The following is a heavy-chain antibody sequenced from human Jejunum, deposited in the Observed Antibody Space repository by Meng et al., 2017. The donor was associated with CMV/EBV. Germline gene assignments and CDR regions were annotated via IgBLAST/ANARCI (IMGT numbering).Heavy chain of an antibody. D-gene: IGHD4-23*01. CDR3: ATDNARLRWYHDY. Sequence: SGFNFEDYSMSWVSRAPGEGLGWISYISTNSSAVEYADSVQGRFTISRDNAKNSLYLQMNSLRAEDTAVYYCATDNARLRWYHDYWGQGTLVTVSS. CDR2: ISTNSSAV. V-gene: IGHV3-11*01. J-gene: IGHJ4*02. CDR1: GFNFEDYS.